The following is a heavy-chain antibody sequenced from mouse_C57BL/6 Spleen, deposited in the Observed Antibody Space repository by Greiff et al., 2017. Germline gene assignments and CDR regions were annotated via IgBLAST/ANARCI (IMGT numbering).Heavy chain of an antibody. J-gene: IGHJ3*01. CDR2: IYPGDGDT. D-gene: IGHD3-2*02. V-gene: IGHV1-80*01. CDR3: ARPDSSGLWFAY. CDR1: GYAFSSYW. Sequence: VHLVESGAELVKPGASVKISCKASGYAFSSYWMNWVKQRPGKGLEWIGQIYPGDGDTNYNGKFKGKATLTADKSSSTAYMQLSSLTSEDSAVYFCARPDSSGLWFAYWGQGTLVTVSA.